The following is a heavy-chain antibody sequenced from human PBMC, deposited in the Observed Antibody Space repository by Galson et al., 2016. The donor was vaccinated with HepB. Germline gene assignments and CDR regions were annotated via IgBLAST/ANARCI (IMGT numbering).Heavy chain of an antibody. CDR2: ISRSSDSR. D-gene: IGHD1-26*01. V-gene: IGHV3-23*01. CDR3: VQGSTAPAV. Sequence: SLRLSCAASGFTFNNYGMTWVRQAPGKGLEVVASISRSSDSRDYSDSVKGRFTISRDNSKNTMSLQMNSLRVDDTAVYYCVQGSTAPAVWGKGTTVTVSS. J-gene: IGHJ6*04. CDR1: GFTFNNYG.